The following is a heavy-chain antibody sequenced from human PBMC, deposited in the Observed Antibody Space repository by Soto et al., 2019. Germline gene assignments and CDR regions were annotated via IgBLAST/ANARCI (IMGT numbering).Heavy chain of an antibody. D-gene: IGHD3-3*01. Sequence: SETLSLTCTVSGDSIRSYFWSWLRQPPGKGLEWIAYIYSSGNTNYSPSLRSRVTISVDTAKKQFSLKLTSVTAGDTAVYYCARWGPRFLDPCGQGILVTVSS. J-gene: IGHJ5*02. V-gene: IGHV4-4*08. CDR2: IYSSGNT. CDR1: GDSIRSYF. CDR3: ARWGPRFLDP.